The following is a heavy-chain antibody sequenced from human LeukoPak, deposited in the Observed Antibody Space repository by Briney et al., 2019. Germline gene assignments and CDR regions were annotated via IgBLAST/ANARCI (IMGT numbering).Heavy chain of an antibody. CDR3: ASLEWLPYYFDY. V-gene: IGHV4-34*01. D-gene: IGHD3-3*01. CDR2: INHSGST. CDR1: GGSFSGHY. Sequence: PSETLSLTCAVYGGSFSGHYWSWIRQPPGKGLEWIGEINHSGSTNYNPSLKSRVTISVDTSKNQFSLKLSSVTAADTAVYYCASLEWLPYYFDYWGQGTLVTVSS. J-gene: IGHJ4*02.